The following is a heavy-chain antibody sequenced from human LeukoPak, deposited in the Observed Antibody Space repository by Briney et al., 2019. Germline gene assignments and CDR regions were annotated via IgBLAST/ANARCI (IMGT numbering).Heavy chain of an antibody. CDR2: INHSGST. CDR3: AGPGGDAFDI. CDR1: GGSFSGYY. Sequence: SETLSLTCAVYGGSFSGYYWSWIRQPPGKGLEWIGEINHSGSTNYNPSLKSRVTISVDTSKNQFSLKLSSVTAADTAVYYCAGPGGDAFDIWGQGTMVTVSS. J-gene: IGHJ3*02. V-gene: IGHV4-34*01.